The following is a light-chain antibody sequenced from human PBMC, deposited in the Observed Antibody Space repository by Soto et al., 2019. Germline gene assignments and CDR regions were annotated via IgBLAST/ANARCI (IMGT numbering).Light chain of an antibody. J-gene: IGKJ4*01. V-gene: IGKV3-11*01. Sequence: ENVLTQFPVTLSLSPGERATLSCRASQNAHTSLAWYRQKPGQAPRLLIYDAFKRAAGIPARFSGSGSGTDFTLTISSLEPEDSAIYYCQDRSHWPLFTFGGGTKVEIK. CDR1: QNAHTS. CDR2: DAF. CDR3: QDRSHWPLFT.